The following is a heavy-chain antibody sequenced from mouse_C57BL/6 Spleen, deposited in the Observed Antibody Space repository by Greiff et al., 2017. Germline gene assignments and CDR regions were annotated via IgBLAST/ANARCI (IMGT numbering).Heavy chain of an antibody. CDR2: INPSTGGT. Sequence: VQLQQSGPELVKPGASVKISCKASGYSFTGYYMNWVKQSPEKSLEWIGEINPSTGGTTYNQKFKAKATLTVDKSSSTAYMQLKSLTSEDSAVYDCARSGSSYPFAYWGQGTLVTVSA. V-gene: IGHV1-42*01. CDR3: ARSGSSYPFAY. CDR1: GYSFTGYY. J-gene: IGHJ3*01. D-gene: IGHD1-1*01.